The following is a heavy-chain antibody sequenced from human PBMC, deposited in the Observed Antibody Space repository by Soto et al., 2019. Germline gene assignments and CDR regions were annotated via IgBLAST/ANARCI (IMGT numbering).Heavy chain of an antibody. CDR1: GYDFFKYN. J-gene: IGHJ4*02. CDR2: INPNGGYT. CDR3: TRADSDVVILPDVRPLFDL. Sequence: QAQLVQSGAEVKKPGASVKVSCKTSGYDFFKYNMHWVRQAPGQGLEWMGVINPNGGYTRHAQKFQGKLIMTRDTTSKIVYMELSGVTSEDTVMYYCTRADSDVVILPDVRPLFDLWGQGAPVTVS. V-gene: IGHV1-46*01. D-gene: IGHD2-21*02.